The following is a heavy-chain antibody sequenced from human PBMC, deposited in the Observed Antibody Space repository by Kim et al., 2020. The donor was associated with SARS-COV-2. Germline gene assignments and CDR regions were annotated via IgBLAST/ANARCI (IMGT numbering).Heavy chain of an antibody. D-gene: IGHD3-3*01. CDR1: GYTFTSYA. Sequence: ASVKVSCKASGYTFTSYALNWVRQPPGQGLEWMGWINTNTGNSTYAQGFTGRFVFSLDTSFSTAYLQISSRKAEYTAVYYCARDPSDYYDFWRGYLGYYGMDVWGQGTTVTVSS. V-gene: IGHV7-4-1*02. J-gene: IGHJ6*02. CDR3: ARDPSDYYDFWRGYLGYYGMDV. CDR2: INTNTGNS.